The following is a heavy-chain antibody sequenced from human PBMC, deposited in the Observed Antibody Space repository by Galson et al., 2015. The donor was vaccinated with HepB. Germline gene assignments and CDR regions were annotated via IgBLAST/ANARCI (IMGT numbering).Heavy chain of an antibody. CDR3: ARGRDGSGSLNWFDP. V-gene: IGHV3-48*01. D-gene: IGHD3-10*01. CDR2: ISSSSSII. CDR1: GFTFSSYT. Sequence: SLRLSCAASGFTFSSYTMNWVRQAPGKGLEWVSYISSSSSIIYYADSVKGRFTISRDNAKNSLYLQMNSLRAEDTAVYYCARGRDGSGSLNWFDPWGQGTLVTVSS. J-gene: IGHJ5*02.